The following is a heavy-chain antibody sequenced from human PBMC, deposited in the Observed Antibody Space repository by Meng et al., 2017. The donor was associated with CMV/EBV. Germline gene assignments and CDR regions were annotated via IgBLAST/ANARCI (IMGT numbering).Heavy chain of an antibody. CDR3: AKDFRELRDYSINTFDY. V-gene: IGHV3-23*01. D-gene: IGHD2-15*01. J-gene: IGHJ4*02. Sequence: GESLKISCAASGFTFSSYAMSWVRQAPGKGLEWVSAISGSGGSTYYADSVKGRFTISRDNSKNMLYLQMNSLRAEDTAVYYCAKDFRELRDYSINTFDYWGQGTLVTVSS. CDR2: ISGSGGST. CDR1: GFTFSSYA.